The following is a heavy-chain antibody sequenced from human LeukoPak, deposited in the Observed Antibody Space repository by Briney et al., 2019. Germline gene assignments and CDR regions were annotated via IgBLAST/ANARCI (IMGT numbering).Heavy chain of an antibody. J-gene: IGHJ4*02. D-gene: IGHD6-13*01. CDR1: GFTFSDHA. CDR3: ARDPPGIAASGTYY. Sequence: GGSLRLSCAASGFTFSDHAMSWVRQAPAKGLEWVSLIYSRGGTSYADSVKGRFTISRDSSKNTLFLQMNSLRVEDTAVYYCARDPPGIAASGTYYWGQGTLVTVSS. CDR2: IYSRGGT. V-gene: IGHV3-53*01.